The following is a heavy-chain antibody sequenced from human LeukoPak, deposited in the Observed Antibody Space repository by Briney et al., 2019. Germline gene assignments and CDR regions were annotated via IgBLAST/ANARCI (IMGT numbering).Heavy chain of an antibody. D-gene: IGHD3-10*01. CDR1: GFTFDDYA. V-gene: IGHV3-9*01. J-gene: IGHJ5*02. CDR3: AAFTMVRGVMFDP. CDR2: ISWNSGSI. Sequence: GGSLRLSCAASGFTFDDYAMRWVRQAPGKGLEWVSGISWNSGSIGYADSVKGRFTISRDNAKNSLYLQMNSLRAEDTALYYCAAFTMVRGVMFDPWGQGTLVTVSS.